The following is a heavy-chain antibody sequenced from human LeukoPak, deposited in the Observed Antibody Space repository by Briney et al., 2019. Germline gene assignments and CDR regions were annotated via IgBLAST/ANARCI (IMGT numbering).Heavy chain of an antibody. V-gene: IGHV1-2*02. D-gene: IGHD2-2*01. CDR2: INPNSGGT. Sequence: ASVKVSCKASGYTFTGYYMHWVRQAPGQGLEWMGWINPNSGGTNYAQKFQGGVTMTRDTSISTAYMELSRLRSDDTAVYYCARVQGYCSSTSCYPDTNFDYWGQGTLVTVSS. CDR1: GYTFTGYY. J-gene: IGHJ4*02. CDR3: ARVQGYCSSTSCYPDTNFDY.